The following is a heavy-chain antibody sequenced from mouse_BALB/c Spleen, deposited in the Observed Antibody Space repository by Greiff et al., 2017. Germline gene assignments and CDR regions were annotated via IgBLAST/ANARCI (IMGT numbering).Heavy chain of an antibody. CDR1: GFTFSSYA. V-gene: IGHV5-9-4*01. J-gene: IGHJ3*01. CDR2: ISSGGSYT. D-gene: IGHD4-1*01. Sequence: EVNVVESGGGLVKPGGSLKLSCAASGFTFSSYAMSWVRLSPEKRLEWVAEISSGGSYTYYPDTVTGRFTISRDNAKNTLYLEMSSLRSEDTAMYYCARELGFAYWGQGTLVTVSA. CDR3: ARELGFAY.